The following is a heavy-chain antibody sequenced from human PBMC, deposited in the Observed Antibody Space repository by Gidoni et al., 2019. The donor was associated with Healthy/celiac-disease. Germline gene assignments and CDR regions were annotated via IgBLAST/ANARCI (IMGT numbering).Heavy chain of an antibody. J-gene: IGHJ3*02. CDR3: AKDSDAFDI. CDR2: ISWNSGSI. V-gene: IGHV3-9*01. Sequence: VRQAPGKGLEWVSGISWNSGSIGYADSVKGRFTISRDNAKNSLYLQMNSLRAEDTALYYCAKDSDAFDIWGQGTMVTVSS.